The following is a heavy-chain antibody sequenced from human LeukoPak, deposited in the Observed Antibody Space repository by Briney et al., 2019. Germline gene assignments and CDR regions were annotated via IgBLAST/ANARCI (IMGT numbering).Heavy chain of an antibody. V-gene: IGHV1-69*05. J-gene: IGHJ4*02. CDR1: GGPVTTSA. CDR3: ARNQYSGSYWY. Sequence: PSVKLSCTPSGGPVTTSAISWVRRAPGHGLEWRGGMIPIFGTANYAQKFQGRVTITTDESTSTAYMELSSLRSEDTAVYYCARNQYSGSYWYWGQGTLVTVSS. D-gene: IGHD1-26*01. CDR2: MIPIFGTA.